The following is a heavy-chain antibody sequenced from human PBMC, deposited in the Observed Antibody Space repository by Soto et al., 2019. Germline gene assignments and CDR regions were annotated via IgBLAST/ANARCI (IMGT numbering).Heavy chain of an antibody. J-gene: IGHJ6*02. CDR2: IIPIFGTA. D-gene: IGHD2-21*02. CDR3: ARDPVVVTAISPYYYYYGMDV. V-gene: IGHV1-69*13. Sequence: SVKVSCKASGGTFSSYAISWVRQAPGQGLEWMGGIIPIFGTANYAQKFQGRVTITADESTSTAYMELSSLRSEDTAVYYCARDPVVVTAISPYYYYYGMDVWGQGTTVTVSS. CDR1: GGTFSSYA.